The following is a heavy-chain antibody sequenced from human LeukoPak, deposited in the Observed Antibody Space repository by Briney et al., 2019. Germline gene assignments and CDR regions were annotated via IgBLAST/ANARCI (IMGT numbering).Heavy chain of an antibody. J-gene: IGHJ6*03. CDR1: GYTFTSYG. D-gene: IGHD5-18*01. V-gene: IGHV1-18*01. CDR2: ISADNGNT. Sequence: ASVKVSCKASGYTFTSYGISWVRQAPGQGLEWMGWISADNGNTNYAQKLQGRVTMTTDTSTSTAYMELRSLRSEDTAVYYCARDNGGTAMAYYYYYYMDVWGKGTTVIISS. CDR3: ARDNGGTAMAYYYYYYMDV.